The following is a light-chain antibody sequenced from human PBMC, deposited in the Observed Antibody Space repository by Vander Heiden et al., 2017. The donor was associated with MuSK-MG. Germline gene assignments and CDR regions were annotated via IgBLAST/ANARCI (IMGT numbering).Light chain of an antibody. CDR1: QSISSY. Sequence: DIQMTQSPSSLSASVGDRVTITCRASQSISSYLNWYQQKPGKAPKLLIYAASSLQSGVPSRFSGSGSGTDFTLTISRLQPEDIATYYCQQCDSTPLTFGGGTKVEIK. J-gene: IGKJ4*01. V-gene: IGKV1-39*01. CDR3: QQCDSTPLT. CDR2: AAS.